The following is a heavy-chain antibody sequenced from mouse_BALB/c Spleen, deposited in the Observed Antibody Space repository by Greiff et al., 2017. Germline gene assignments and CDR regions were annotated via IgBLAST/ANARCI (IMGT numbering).Heavy chain of an antibody. CDR2: INPYNDGT. CDR1: GYTFTSSW. D-gene: IGHD1-1*01. Sequence: VQLQQPGSVLVRPGASVKLSCKASGYTFTSSWMHWAKQRPGQGLEWIGYINPYNDGTKYNEKFKGKATLTPDKSSSTAYMELSSLTSEDSAVYYCAITVVANFDYWGQGTTLTVSS. J-gene: IGHJ2*01. CDR3: AITVVANFDY. V-gene: IGHV1S130*01.